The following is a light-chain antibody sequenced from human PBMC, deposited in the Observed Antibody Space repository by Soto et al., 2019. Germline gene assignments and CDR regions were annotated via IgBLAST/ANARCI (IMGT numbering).Light chain of an antibody. Sequence: VLTQSPVTLSLSPGERGILSCRASQSFRGLLAWYQQKPGQAPRFIIYDAYNRATGIPPRFSGSWSGTDCTLTISSLEPEDAAVYYCQQRHMWPITLGQGTKVDIK. CDR2: DAY. J-gene: IGKJ1*01. CDR3: QQRHMWPIT. V-gene: IGKV3-11*01. CDR1: QSFRGL.